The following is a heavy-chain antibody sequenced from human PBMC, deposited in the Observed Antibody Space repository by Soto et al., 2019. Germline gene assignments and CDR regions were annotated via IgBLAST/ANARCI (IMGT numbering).Heavy chain of an antibody. CDR2: INPNSGGT. V-gene: IGHV1-2*04. J-gene: IGHJ6*02. CDR3: ARVGSYYYGMDV. D-gene: IGHD1-26*01. Sequence: GASVKVSCKASGYTFTGYYMHWVRQAPGQGLEWMGWINPNSGGTNYAQKFQGWVTMTRDTSISTAYMELNRLRSDDTAVYYCARVGSYYYGMDVWGQGTTVTVSS. CDR1: GYTFTGYY.